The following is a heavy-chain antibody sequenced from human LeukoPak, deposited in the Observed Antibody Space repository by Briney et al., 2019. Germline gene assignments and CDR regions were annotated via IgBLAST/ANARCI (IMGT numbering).Heavy chain of an antibody. CDR3: ARDRQLAGSRLVY. CDR1: GYIFASYG. D-gene: IGHD1-1*01. V-gene: IGHV1-18*01. CDR2: INVYNGNT. Sequence: ASVKVSCKTSGYIFASYGISWVRQAPGQGPEWMAWINVYNGNTNFTQKFQGRVTLTTDTATSTAYMELTNLTSDDTAVYYRARDRQLAGSRLVYRGQGTLVTVSS. J-gene: IGHJ4*02.